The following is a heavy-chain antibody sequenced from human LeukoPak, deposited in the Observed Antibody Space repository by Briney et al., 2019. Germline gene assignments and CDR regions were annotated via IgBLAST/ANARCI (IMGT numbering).Heavy chain of an antibody. V-gene: IGHV4-34*01. Sequence: SETLSLTCAVYGGSFSGYYWSWIRQPPGKGLEWIGEINHSGSTNYNPSLKSRVTISVDTSKNQFSLKPSSVTAADTAVYYCARGGYSGYDYAFDYWGQGTLVTVSS. CDR3: ARGGYSGYDYAFDY. D-gene: IGHD5-12*01. CDR1: GGSFSGYY. J-gene: IGHJ4*02. CDR2: INHSGST.